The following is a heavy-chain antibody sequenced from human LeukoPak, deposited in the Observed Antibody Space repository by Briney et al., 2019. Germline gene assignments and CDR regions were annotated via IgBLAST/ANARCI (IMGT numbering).Heavy chain of an antibody. J-gene: IGHJ4*02. Sequence: GGSLRLSCAASGFSVSTNYMSWVRQAPGQGLEWVSLIYSDGSTYYADSVQGRFTISRDKSKNTLYLQMNSLRAEDTAVYFCARDSTAYYYFDCWGQGTLVTVSS. CDR3: ARDSTAYYYFDC. CDR1: GFSVSTNY. CDR2: IYSDGST. V-gene: IGHV3-53*01. D-gene: IGHD3-22*01.